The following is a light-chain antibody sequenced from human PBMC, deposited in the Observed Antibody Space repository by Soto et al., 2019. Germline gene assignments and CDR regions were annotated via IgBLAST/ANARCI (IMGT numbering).Light chain of an antibody. J-gene: IGKJ4*01. Sequence: EIVLTQSPGTLSLSPGERATLSCRASQSVGNNYLAWYQQKPGQAPRFLIYDASSRATGIPDRFSGSGSGTVFTLTISRLEPEDFAVYYCQQYGSTPLAFGGGTTVEIK. CDR3: QQYGSTPLA. CDR2: DAS. CDR1: QSVGNNY. V-gene: IGKV3-20*01.